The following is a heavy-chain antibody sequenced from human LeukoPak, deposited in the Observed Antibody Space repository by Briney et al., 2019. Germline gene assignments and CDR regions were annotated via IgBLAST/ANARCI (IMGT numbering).Heavy chain of an antibody. CDR1: GFTFGDYA. CDR3: ARQYYDINGFYTAGDYYYYMDV. J-gene: IGHJ6*03. Sequence: RPGGSLRLSCTASGFTFGDYAMSWFRQAPGKGLEWVGFIRSKAYGGTTEYAASVKGRFTISRDDSKSIAYLQMNSLKTEDTAVYYCARQYYDINGFYTAGDYYYYMDVWGKGTTVTVSS. D-gene: IGHD3-22*01. V-gene: IGHV3-49*03. CDR2: IRSKAYGGTT.